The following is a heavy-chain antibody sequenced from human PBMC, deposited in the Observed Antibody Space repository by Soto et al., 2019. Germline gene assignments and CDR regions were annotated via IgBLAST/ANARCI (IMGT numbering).Heavy chain of an antibody. CDR2: ISGIGGST. CDR3: ARGSSGYISSWYYFDY. Sequence: GGSLRLSCAASGFTFTDYALSWVRQAPGKGLEWVATISGIGGSTYLADSVKGRLSISRDNSKNTVSLLMNSLRAEDTAVYFCARGSSGYISSWYYFDYWGRGTLVTVSS. J-gene: IGHJ4*02. V-gene: IGHV3-23*01. CDR1: GFTFTDYA. D-gene: IGHD6-13*01.